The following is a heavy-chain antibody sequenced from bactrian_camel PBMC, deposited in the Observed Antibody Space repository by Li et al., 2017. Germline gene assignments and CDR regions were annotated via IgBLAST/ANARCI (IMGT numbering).Heavy chain of an antibody. Sequence: HVQLVESGGGSVQAGGSLTLSCVASKYIGNEYSLAWSRQAPRKEREGVASIEDLGKTEYIDSVKGRFTISRDNDKNTIYMQMNSLKPEDTAIYYCAAATARTMRRHRLLVQDEYNYWGQGAQVTV. CDR3: AAATARTMRRHRLLVQDEYNY. CDR1: KYIGNEYS. D-gene: IGHD1*01. V-gene: IGHV3S53*01. CDR2: IEDLGKT. J-gene: IGHJ4*01.